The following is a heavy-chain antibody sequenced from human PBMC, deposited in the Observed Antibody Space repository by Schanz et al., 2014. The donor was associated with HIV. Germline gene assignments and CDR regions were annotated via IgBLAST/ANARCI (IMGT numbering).Heavy chain of an antibody. CDR3: ARGPKWEGLMDV. D-gene: IGHD1-26*01. Sequence: QVQLVQSGAEVKNPWASVKVSCKASGYTFSSYDINWVRQATGQGLEWMGWMNPNSGHTGYAQKFQGRVDMTRTTSISTAYMELRGLTSEDTAVYYCARGPKWEGLMDVWGQGTTVIVSS. V-gene: IGHV1-8*01. CDR1: GYTFSSYD. J-gene: IGHJ6*02. CDR2: MNPNSGHT.